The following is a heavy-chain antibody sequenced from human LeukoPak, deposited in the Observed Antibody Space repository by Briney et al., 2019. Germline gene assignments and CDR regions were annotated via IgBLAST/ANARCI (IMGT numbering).Heavy chain of an antibody. Sequence: EASVKVSCKASGYTFTSYGISWVRQAPGQGLEWMGWISAYNGNTNYAQKLQGRVTMTTDTSTSTAYMELRSLRSEDTAVYYCARVDGRYCTDGVCYPKGAFDPWGQGTLVTVSS. CDR2: ISAYNGNT. CDR1: GYTFTSYG. J-gene: IGHJ5*02. D-gene: IGHD2-8*01. CDR3: ARVDGRYCTDGVCYPKGAFDP. V-gene: IGHV1-18*01.